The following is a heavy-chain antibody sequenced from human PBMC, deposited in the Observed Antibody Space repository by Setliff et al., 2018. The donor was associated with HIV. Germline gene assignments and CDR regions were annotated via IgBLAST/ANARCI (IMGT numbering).Heavy chain of an antibody. CDR1: GGSISSSSYY. J-gene: IGHJ5*02. CDR2: IYYSGST. D-gene: IGHD1-7*01. Sequence: PSETLSLTCTVSGGSISSSSYYWGWIRQPPGKGLEWIGSIYYSGSTYYNPSLKSRVTMSVDTSKNHFSLRLSSVTAADTAVYYCARGELNWNYEAGWFDPWGQGTLVTVSS. CDR3: ARGELNWNYEAGWFDP. V-gene: IGHV4-39*02.